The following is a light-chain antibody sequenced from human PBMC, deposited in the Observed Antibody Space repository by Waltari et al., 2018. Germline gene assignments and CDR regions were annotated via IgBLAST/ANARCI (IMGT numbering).Light chain of an antibody. CDR1: QDISNS. V-gene: IGKV1-33*01. Sequence: DIQMTQSPSSLSASVGDRVTITCQASQDISNSLNCYQQKPGKAPKLLIYDASKLETGVPSRFSGSGSGTDFTFTISSLQPKDIATYYCQQYVNLSFGQGTRREIK. CDR3: QQYVNLS. J-gene: IGKJ5*01. CDR2: DAS.